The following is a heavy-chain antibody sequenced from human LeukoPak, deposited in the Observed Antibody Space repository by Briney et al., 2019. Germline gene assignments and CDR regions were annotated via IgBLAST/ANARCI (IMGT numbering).Heavy chain of an antibody. J-gene: IGHJ5*02. CDR1: GYTFTTYD. Sequence: GASVKVSCKASGYTFTTYDINWVRQATGQGLEWMGWMNPNSGNTGYTQKFQGRVTMTRNTSISTAYMELSSLRSDDTAVYYCARGGRNGQQLAAYWFDPWGQGTLVTVSS. CDR3: ARGGRNGQQLAAYWFDP. CDR2: MNPNSGNT. V-gene: IGHV1-8*01. D-gene: IGHD6-13*01.